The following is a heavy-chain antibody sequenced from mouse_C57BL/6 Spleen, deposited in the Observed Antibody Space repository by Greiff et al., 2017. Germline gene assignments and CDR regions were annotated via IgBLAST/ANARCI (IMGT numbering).Heavy chain of an antibody. Sequence: EVKLVESGGGLVQSGRSLRLSCATSGFTFSDFYMEWVRQAPGKGLEWIAASSNNANDYSTAYIAAGEDGFIISRDNDQSILYFQMNARRAEDNAIYYCARDAGKRRYFDVWGTGTTVTVSS. CDR3: ARDAGKRRYFDV. V-gene: IGHV7-1*01. D-gene: IGHD2-1*01. CDR2: SSNNANDYST. J-gene: IGHJ1*03. CDR1: GFTFSDFY.